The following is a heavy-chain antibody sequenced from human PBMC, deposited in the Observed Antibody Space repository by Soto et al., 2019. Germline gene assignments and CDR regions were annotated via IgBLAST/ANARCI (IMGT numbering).Heavy chain of an antibody. D-gene: IGHD5-12*01. V-gene: IGHV5-51*01. CDR2: VFPEDSKT. CDR1: GYRFSTYW. CDR3: VRQGYSGYDFGYYYYGMDV. J-gene: IGHJ6*02. Sequence: ESLKISCKGSGYRFSTYWIGWVRQMPGQGLEWMGIVFPEDSKTRYSPSFQGQVTISADKSISTAYLQWSSLKASDTAMYYCVRQGYSGYDFGYYYYGMDVWGQGTTVTVSS.